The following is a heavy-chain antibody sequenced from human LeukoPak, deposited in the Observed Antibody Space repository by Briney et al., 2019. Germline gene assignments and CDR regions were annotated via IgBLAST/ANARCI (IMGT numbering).Heavy chain of an antibody. CDR3: ARDIGNPYAFDI. D-gene: IGHD4-23*01. V-gene: IGHV1-18*01. J-gene: IGHJ3*02. CDR1: GYTFTSYG. Sequence: ASVKVSCKASGYTFTSYGISWVRQAPGQGLEWMGWISAYNGNTNYAQKLQGRVTMTTDTSTSTAYMELSRLRSDDTAVYYCARDIGNPYAFDIWGQGTMVTVSS. CDR2: ISAYNGNT.